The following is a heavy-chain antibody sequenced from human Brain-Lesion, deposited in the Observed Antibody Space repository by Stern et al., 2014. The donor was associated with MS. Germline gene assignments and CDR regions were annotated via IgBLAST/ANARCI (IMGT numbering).Heavy chain of an antibody. J-gene: IGHJ6*02. V-gene: IGHV4-61*02. Sequence: DQLVESGPGLVKPSQTLSLSCTVSGGSISSGGYYWSWIRQPAGKGLEWIGRIFNSGSTSDNPSPKSRVTISIDTSKNQFSLRLNSMTAADTAVYYCARGRVVPGFQYYATDVWGQGTTVIVSS. CDR1: GGSISSGGYY. CDR2: IFNSGST. CDR3: ARGRVVPGFQYYATDV. D-gene: IGHD2-2*01.